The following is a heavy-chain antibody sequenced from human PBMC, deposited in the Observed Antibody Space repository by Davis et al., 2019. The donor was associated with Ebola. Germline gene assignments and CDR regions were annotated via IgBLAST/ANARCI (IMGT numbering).Heavy chain of an antibody. CDR3: AKRATVKVAGANYYNAMDV. CDR1: GFSSSTYA. CDR2: ISGSGGDP. Sequence: PGGSLRLSCAASGFSSSTYAMPWVRQAPGKGLEWVSRISGSGGDPHYADSVKGRFTISRDNSKNTLYLQMNSLRAEDTAVFYCAKRATVKVAGANYYNAMDVWGKGTTVTVSS. V-gene: IGHV3-23*01. D-gene: IGHD6-19*01. J-gene: IGHJ6*04.